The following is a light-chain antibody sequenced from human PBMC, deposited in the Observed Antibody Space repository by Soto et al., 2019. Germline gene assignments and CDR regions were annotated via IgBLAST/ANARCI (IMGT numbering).Light chain of an antibody. CDR3: NSYTSSTSRPYV. CDR1: TNDVGGYNY. V-gene: IGLV2-14*01. J-gene: IGLJ1*01. CDR2: EVS. Sequence: QSVLTQDASVSGSPGQSITISCTRTTNDVGGYNYVSWYQQHPGKVPKLLIFEVSSRPSGVSNRFSGSKSGNTASLTISALQAEDEADYFCNSYTSSTSRPYVFGTGTKVTVL.